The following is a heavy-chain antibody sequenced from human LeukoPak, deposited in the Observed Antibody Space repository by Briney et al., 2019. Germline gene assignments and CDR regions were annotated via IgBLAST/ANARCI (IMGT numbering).Heavy chain of an antibody. Sequence: VGSLRLSCVASGFSFSRYWISWLGQAPGKGREWVANRNQDGSDKYYVDSVKGRFTTSRDNAKNTLYLQMNSLRAEYTAVYYCAREGDGSGYYTVSFVYWGQGTLVTVSS. CDR2: RNQDGSDK. D-gene: IGHD3-22*01. CDR1: GFSFSRYW. CDR3: AREGDGSGYYTVSFVY. J-gene: IGHJ4*02. V-gene: IGHV3-7*01.